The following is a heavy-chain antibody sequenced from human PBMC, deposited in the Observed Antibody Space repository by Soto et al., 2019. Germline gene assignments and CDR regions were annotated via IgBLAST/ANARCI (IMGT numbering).Heavy chain of an antibody. CDR3: AKDMRRRSIAAADAFDY. CDR2: ISWNSGNI. J-gene: IGHJ4*02. CDR1: GFTFDDYA. Sequence: EVQLAESGGGSVQPGRSLRLSCAASGFTFDDYAMHWVRQAPGKGLEWVSGISWNSGNIVYADSVKGRFTISRDNAXNXXYLQMDSLRAEDTALYYCAKDMRRRSIAAADAFDYWGQGTLVTVSS. V-gene: IGHV3-9*01. D-gene: IGHD6-13*01.